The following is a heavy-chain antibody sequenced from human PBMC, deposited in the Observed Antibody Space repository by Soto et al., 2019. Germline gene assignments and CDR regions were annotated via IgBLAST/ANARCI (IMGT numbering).Heavy chain of an antibody. J-gene: IGHJ6*02. CDR3: ARHPGYDFWSGYYYYGMDV. D-gene: IGHD3-3*01. CDR2: IYPGDSDT. Sequence: PGESLKISCKGSGYSFTSYWIGWVRQMPGKGLEWMGIIYPGDSDTRYSPSFQGQVTISADKSISTAYLQWSSLKASDTAMYYCARHPGYDFWSGYYYYGMDVWGQGTTVTVSS. V-gene: IGHV5-51*01. CDR1: GYSFTSYW.